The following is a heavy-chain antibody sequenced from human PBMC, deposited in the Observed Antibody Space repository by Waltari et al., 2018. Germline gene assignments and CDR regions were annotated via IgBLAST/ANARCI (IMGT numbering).Heavy chain of an antibody. CDR1: GGSLSSINYN. CDR2: IYYTGKT. J-gene: IGHJ5*02. CDR3: ARTYSGDYEFWFDP. D-gene: IGHD1-26*01. V-gene: IGHV4-39*01. Sequence: QLQLQESGPGLVTSSETLSLRFTVSGGSLSSINYNWGWIRQPPGKGLEWIGSIYYTGKTYYNPSLKSRVTISVDTSKNQFSLKLTSVTAADTALYYCARTYSGDYEFWFDPWGQGTLVSVSS.